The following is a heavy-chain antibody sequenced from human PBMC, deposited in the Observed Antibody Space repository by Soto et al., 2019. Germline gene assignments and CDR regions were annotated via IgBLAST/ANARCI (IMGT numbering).Heavy chain of an antibody. CDR2: IYYSGST. D-gene: IGHD5-18*01. CDR3: ARVVDRQLWSAFFGTFDI. CDR1: GGSISSGGYY. V-gene: IGHV4-31*03. J-gene: IGHJ3*02. Sequence: PSETLSLTCTVSGGSISSGGYYWSWIRQHPGKGLEWIGYIYYSGSTYYNPSLKSRVTISVDKSKNQFSLKLSSVTAADMAVYYCARVVDRQLWSAFFGTFDIWGQGTMVTVSS.